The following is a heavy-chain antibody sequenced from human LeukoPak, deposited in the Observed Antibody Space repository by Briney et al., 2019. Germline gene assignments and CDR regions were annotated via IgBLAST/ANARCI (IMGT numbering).Heavy chain of an antibody. CDR1: GGTFSNFA. J-gene: IGHJ4*02. CDR2: IIPIFDSP. Sequence: ASVKVSCKASGGTFSNFAINWVRQAPGQGLEWMGGIIPIFDSPNYAQKFQGRVTITADESTSTAYMELSSLRSDDTAVYYCANPDLRFLAWSHFDYWGQGTLVTVSS. V-gene: IGHV1-69*13. D-gene: IGHD3-3*01. CDR3: ANPDLRFLAWSHFDY.